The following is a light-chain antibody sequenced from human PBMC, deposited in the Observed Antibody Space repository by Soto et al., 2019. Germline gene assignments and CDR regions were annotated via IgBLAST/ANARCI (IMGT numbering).Light chain of an antibody. Sequence: QSVLTQPASVSGSPGQSITISCTGASSDVGAYNYVSWYQQHPGKAPKLMIYDVSSRPSGVSNRFSGSKSGNTASLTISGLQAEDEADYYCSSNTSSITYVFGTGTKVTVL. J-gene: IGLJ1*01. V-gene: IGLV2-14*01. CDR3: SSNTSSITYV. CDR2: DVS. CDR1: SSDVGAYNY.